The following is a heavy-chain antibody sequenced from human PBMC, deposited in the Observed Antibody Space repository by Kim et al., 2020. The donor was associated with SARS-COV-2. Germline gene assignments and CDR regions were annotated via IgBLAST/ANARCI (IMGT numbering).Heavy chain of an antibody. D-gene: IGHD6-19*01. V-gene: IGHV3-43*01. Sequence: YADWLKGRFTISRDNSKNSLYLQMNSLRTEDTALYYCAKSQSSGQNYFDYWGQGTLVTVSS. J-gene: IGHJ4*02. CDR3: AKSQSSGQNYFDY.